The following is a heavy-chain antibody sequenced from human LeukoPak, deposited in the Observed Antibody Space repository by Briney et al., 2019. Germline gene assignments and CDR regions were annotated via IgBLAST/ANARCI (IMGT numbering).Heavy chain of an antibody. CDR2: IYYSGST. CDR1: GGSISSGGYY. J-gene: IGHJ4*02. D-gene: IGHD3-22*01. V-gene: IGHV4-31*03. Sequence: PSQTLSLTCTVSGGSISSGGYYWSWIRQHPGKGLEWIGYIYYSGSTYYNPSLKSRVTISVDTSKNQFSLKLSSVTAADTAVYYCARDCPGPYYDSSGCWDNWGQGTLVTVSS. CDR3: ARDCPGPYYDSSGCWDN.